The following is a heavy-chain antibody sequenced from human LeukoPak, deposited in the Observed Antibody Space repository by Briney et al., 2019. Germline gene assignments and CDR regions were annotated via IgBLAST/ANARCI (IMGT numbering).Heavy chain of an antibody. CDR2: IIPIFGTA. CDR3: ARDRQGVAAAMNYDWFDP. D-gene: IGHD2-2*01. J-gene: IGHJ5*02. V-gene: IGHV1-69*05. Sequence: SVKVSCKASGGTFSNYAIILVRLAPGQALESMGGIIPIFGTANYVQKVQGRVTVTTDEATGTAYMKLSSLRSEDTAEYYCARDRQGVAAAMNYDWFDPWGQGTLVTVSS. CDR1: GGTFSNYA.